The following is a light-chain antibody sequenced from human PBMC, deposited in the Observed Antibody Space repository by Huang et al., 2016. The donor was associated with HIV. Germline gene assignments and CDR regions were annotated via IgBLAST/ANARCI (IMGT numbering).Light chain of an antibody. CDR2: GAS. J-gene: IGKJ1*01. CDR1: QSVSSN. V-gene: IGKV3-15*01. Sequence: IVMTQSPATLSVSPGERATLSCRASQSVSSNLAWYQQKPGQAPRLLIYGASTRAPGIPARFSGSGSGTEFTLTISSLQSEDFALYYCQQYNNWPRTFGQGTKVEIK. CDR3: QQYNNWPRT.